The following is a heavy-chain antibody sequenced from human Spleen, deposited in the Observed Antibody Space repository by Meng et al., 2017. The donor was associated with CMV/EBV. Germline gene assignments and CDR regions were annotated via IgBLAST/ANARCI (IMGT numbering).Heavy chain of an antibody. CDR3: ARRLAAAGINWFDP. CDR1: GGSISSSSYY. J-gene: IGHJ5*02. CDR2: MYYSGSP. V-gene: IGHV4-39*07. Sequence: SETLSLTCTVSGGSISSSSYYWGWIRQPPGKGLEWIGSMYYSGSPYYNPSLKSRVTISVDTSKNHFSLKLSSVTAADTAVYYCARRLAAAGINWFDPWGQGTLVTVSS. D-gene: IGHD6-13*01.